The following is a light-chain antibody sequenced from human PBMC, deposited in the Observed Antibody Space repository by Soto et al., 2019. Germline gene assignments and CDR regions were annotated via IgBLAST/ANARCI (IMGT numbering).Light chain of an antibody. CDR3: SSLTSISNPYV. Sequence: SVLTQPASVSGSPGQAITISCTGTSSDFGGYNYVSWYQQHPGKAPKLMIYDVSNRRSGVSNRFSGSKSGNTASLTISGLPAEDEADYYCSSLTSISNPYVFGMGNKVTVL. V-gene: IGLV2-14*01. CDR1: SSDFGGYNY. CDR2: DVS. J-gene: IGLJ1*01.